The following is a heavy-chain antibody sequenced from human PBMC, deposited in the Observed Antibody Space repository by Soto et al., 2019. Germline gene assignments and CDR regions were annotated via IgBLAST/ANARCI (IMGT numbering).Heavy chain of an antibody. Sequence: QVQLQESGPGLVKPSQTLSLTCTVSGGSISSGGYYWSWIRQHPGKGLEWIGYIYYSGSTYYNPSLKSRXXIXVXRSKNQFSLKLSSVTAADTAVYYCASYYYGSDAFDIWGQGTMVTVSS. CDR1: GGSISSGGYY. D-gene: IGHD3-10*01. CDR2: IYYSGST. J-gene: IGHJ3*02. V-gene: IGHV4-31*03. CDR3: ASYYYGSDAFDI.